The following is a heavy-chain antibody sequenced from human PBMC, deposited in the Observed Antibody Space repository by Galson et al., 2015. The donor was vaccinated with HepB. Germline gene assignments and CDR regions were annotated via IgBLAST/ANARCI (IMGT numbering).Heavy chain of an antibody. V-gene: IGHV4-31*03. D-gene: IGHD4-17*01. Sequence: TLSLTCTVSGGSISSGGYYWSWIRQHPGKGLEWIGYIYYSGSTYYNPSLKSRVTISVDTSKNQFSLKLSSVTAADTAVYYCARDRGDVDYYYYMDVWGKGTTVTVSS. CDR3: ARDRGDVDYYYYMDV. J-gene: IGHJ6*03. CDR1: GGSISSGGYY. CDR2: IYYSGST.